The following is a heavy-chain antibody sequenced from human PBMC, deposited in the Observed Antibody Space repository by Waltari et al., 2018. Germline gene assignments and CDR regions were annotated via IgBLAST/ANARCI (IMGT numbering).Heavy chain of an antibody. CDR1: GFTFSSDA. D-gene: IGHD3-3*01. CDR2: ISGSGENT. J-gene: IGHJ4*02. V-gene: IGHV3-23*01. Sequence: EVQLLESGGGLVQPGGSLRLSCAGSGFTFSSDALSWVRQAPGKGPEWVSTISGSGENTYYADSVKDRFSISRDNFKNTLFLQMNSLRDDDTAVYYCAKGVVNPYYLDYWGQGALVTVSS. CDR3: AKGVVNPYYLDY.